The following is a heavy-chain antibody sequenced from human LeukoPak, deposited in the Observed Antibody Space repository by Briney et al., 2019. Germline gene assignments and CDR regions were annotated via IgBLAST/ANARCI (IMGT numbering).Heavy chain of an antibody. CDR1: GFTFSSFG. J-gene: IGHJ6*02. CDR2: ISYAGNYN. V-gene: IGHV3-30*18. Sequence: GWSLRLSCAASGFTFSSFGMHWVRQTPGKGLEWVAAISYAGNYNYCADAVKGRYTISRDNSKNTLYLQMNSLRVEDTAVYYCAKCGAQGGSCYPYGMDVWGQGTTVIVSS. CDR3: AKCGAQGGSCYPYGMDV. D-gene: IGHD2-15*01.